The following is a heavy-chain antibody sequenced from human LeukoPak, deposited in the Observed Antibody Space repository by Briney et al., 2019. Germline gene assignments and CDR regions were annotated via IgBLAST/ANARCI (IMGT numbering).Heavy chain of an antibody. J-gene: IGHJ6*03. CDR3: ARGLYSNYEWGYYYYYMDV. Sequence: SVKVSCKASGGTFSSYAISWVRQAPGQGLEWMGGIIPIFGTANYAQKFQGRVTITADESTSTAYMELSSLRSEDTAVYYCARGLYSNYEWGYYYYYMDVWGKGTTVTVSS. CDR1: GGTFSSYA. CDR2: IIPIFGTA. V-gene: IGHV1-69*13. D-gene: IGHD4-11*01.